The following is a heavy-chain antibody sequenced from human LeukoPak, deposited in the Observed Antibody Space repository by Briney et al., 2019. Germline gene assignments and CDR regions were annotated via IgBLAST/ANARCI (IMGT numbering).Heavy chain of an antibody. J-gene: IGHJ4*02. Sequence: GGSLRLFCVVSGFTFSSYAMHWVRQAPGKGLEWVAVISYDGSNKYYADSVKGRFTISRDNSKNTLYLQMDSLRAEDTAVYYCARDQTYDSSGYYHYWGQGTLVTVSS. CDR3: ARDQTYDSSGYYHY. V-gene: IGHV3-30-3*01. CDR2: ISYDGSNK. CDR1: GFTFSSYA. D-gene: IGHD3-22*01.